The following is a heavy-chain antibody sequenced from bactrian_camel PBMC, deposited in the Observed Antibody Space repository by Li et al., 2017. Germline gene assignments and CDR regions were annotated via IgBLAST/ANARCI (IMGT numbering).Heavy chain of an antibody. D-gene: IGHD1*01. CDR3: SAAWNGGRGRAEDNY. V-gene: IGHV3S53*01. CDR2: IDGDDTT. CDR1: GYTASRHY. Sequence: HVQLVESGGGSVQAGGSLRLSCAASGYTASRHYMGWFRQAPGKEREAVACIDGDDTTTYADSVKGRFTISRDMPKNTLYLQMDNLKPEDTAIYYCSAAWNGGRGRAEDNYWGQGTQVTVS. J-gene: IGHJ4*01.